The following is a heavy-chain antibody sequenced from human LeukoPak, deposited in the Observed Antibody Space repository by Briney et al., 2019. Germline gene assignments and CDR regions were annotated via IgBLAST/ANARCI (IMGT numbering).Heavy chain of an antibody. CDR3: ARTYYYGSGSYSLDAFDI. Sequence: SETLSLTCTVSGGSISSYYWSWIRQPPGKGLEWIGYIYYSGSTNYNPSLKSRVTISVDTSKNQFSLKLSSVTAADTAVYYCARTYYYGSGSYSLDAFDIWGQGTMVTVSS. J-gene: IGHJ3*02. CDR1: GGSISSYY. V-gene: IGHV4-59*01. CDR2: IYYSGST. D-gene: IGHD3-10*01.